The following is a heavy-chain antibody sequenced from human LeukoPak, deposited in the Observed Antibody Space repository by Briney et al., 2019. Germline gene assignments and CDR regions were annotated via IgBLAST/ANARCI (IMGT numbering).Heavy chain of an antibody. J-gene: IGHJ4*02. V-gene: IGHV4-59*01. CDR3: ARDLGPDYNLNYFDY. D-gene: IGHD4-11*01. CDR1: GGSISGYY. CDR2: IYYSGST. Sequence: SETLSLTCTVSGGSISGYYWSWIRQPPGKGLEWIGYIYYSGSTKYIPSLKSRVTISVDTSKNQFSLKLTSVTAADTAVYYCARDLGPDYNLNYFDYWGQGTLVTVSS.